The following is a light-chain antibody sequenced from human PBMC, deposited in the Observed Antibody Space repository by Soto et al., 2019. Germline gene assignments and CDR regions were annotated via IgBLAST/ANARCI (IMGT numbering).Light chain of an antibody. J-gene: IGKJ3*01. Sequence: DIQMTQSPSSLSASVVDRVTIACRASQSVAHYLNWYQHKPGKAPKLLIYAASSLQSGVPSRFSGSGSATDFTLTISSLQLEDFATYFCQQSYSAPPTCGPGNKGDIK. CDR1: QSVAHY. CDR2: AAS. V-gene: IGKV1-39*01. CDR3: QQSYSAPPT.